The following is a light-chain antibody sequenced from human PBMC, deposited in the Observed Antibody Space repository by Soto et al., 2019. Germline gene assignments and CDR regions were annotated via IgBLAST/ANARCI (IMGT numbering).Light chain of an antibody. CDR2: AAS. V-gene: IGKV1-27*01. Sequence: DIQMTQSPSSVSASLGDRVTITCRASQGIGVYLAWFQQKPGNVPKLLIYAASTLQSGFPSRFSGSGSGTDFTLTISSLQPEDVATYYCQKYNSAPLTFGGGTKVEIK. CDR1: QGIGVY. CDR3: QKYNSAPLT. J-gene: IGKJ4*01.